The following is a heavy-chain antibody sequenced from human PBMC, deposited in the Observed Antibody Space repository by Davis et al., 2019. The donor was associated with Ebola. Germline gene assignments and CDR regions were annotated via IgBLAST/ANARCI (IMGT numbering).Heavy chain of an antibody. CDR2: INPSGGST. CDR1: GYTFTSYD. J-gene: IGHJ4*02. Sequence: ASVKVSCKASGYTFTSYDMHWVRQAPGQGLEWMGIINPSGGSTRYAQKFQGRVTMTTDTSTSTAYMELRSLRSDDTAVYYCARDRGMIAAAGTSGYWGQGTLVTVSS. CDR3: ARDRGMIAAAGTSGY. D-gene: IGHD6-13*01. V-gene: IGHV1-46*01.